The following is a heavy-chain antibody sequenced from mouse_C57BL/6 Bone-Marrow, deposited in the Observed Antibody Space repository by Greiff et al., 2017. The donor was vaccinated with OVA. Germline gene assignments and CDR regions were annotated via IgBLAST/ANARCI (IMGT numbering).Heavy chain of an antibody. CDR3: AFYYYGSSLYFDY. Sequence: VQLQQSGAELVKPGASVKLSCTASGFNIKDYYMHWVKQRTEQGLEWIGRIDPEDGENKYAPKFQGKATITAYTSSNTAYLQLSSLTSEDTAVYYCAFYYYGSSLYFDYWGQGTTLTVSS. CDR1: GFNIKDYY. J-gene: IGHJ2*01. CDR2: IDPEDGEN. D-gene: IGHD1-1*01. V-gene: IGHV14-2*01.